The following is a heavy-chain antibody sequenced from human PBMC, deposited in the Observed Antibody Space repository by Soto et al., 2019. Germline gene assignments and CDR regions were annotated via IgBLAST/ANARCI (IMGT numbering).Heavy chain of an antibody. CDR2: INHSGST. CDR1: GGSFSGYY. V-gene: IGHV4-34*01. Sequence: QTLCCTCSVYGGSFSGYYWSWIRQPPGKGLEWIGEINHSGSTNYNPSLESRVTISLDTSKNQFSLKLSSVTDADTDVYYCARELITMVRGVTLNYYYYYGMDVWGQGSTVTV. CDR3: ARELITMVRGVTLNYYYYYGMDV. J-gene: IGHJ6*02. D-gene: IGHD3-10*01.